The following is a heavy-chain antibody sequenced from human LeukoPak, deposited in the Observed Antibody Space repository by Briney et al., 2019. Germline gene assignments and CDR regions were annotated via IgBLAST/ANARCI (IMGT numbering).Heavy chain of an antibody. CDR2: INWSGGST. CDR1: GFTFDDYG. J-gene: IGHJ4*02. CDR3: ARDCSGGSCQVRDY. Sequence: PGGSLRLSCAASGFTFDDYGMSWVRQAPGKGLEWVSGINWSGGSTGYADSVKGRFTISRDNAKNSLYPQMNSLRAEDTALYYCARDCSGGSCQVRDYWGQGTLVTVSS. D-gene: IGHD2-15*01. V-gene: IGHV3-20*04.